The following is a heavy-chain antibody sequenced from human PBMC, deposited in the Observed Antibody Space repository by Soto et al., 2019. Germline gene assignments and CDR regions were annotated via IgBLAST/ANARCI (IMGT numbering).Heavy chain of an antibody. CDR2: IIPIFGTA. J-gene: IGHJ4*02. Sequence: SVKVSCKASGGTFSSYAISWVRQAPGQGLEWMGGIIPIFGTANYAQKFQGRVTITADESTSTAYMELSSLRSEDTAVYYCARGRYYDSSGPSLNFDYWGQGTLVTVSS. V-gene: IGHV1-69*13. D-gene: IGHD3-22*01. CDR1: GGTFSSYA. CDR3: ARGRYYDSSGPSLNFDY.